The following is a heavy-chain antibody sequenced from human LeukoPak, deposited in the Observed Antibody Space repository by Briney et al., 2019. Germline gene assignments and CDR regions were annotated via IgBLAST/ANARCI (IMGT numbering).Heavy chain of an antibody. D-gene: IGHD2-2*01. CDR3: ARDSSVGVPAAIEPPGNY. CDR1: GFTFSSYS. Sequence: GGSLRLSCAASGFTFSSYSMNWVRQAPGKGLEWVSYISSSSSTIYYADSVKGRFTISRDNSKNTLYLQMNSLRAEDTAVYYCARDSSVGVPAAIEPPGNYWGQGTLVTVSS. V-gene: IGHV3-48*01. CDR2: ISSSSSTI. J-gene: IGHJ4*02.